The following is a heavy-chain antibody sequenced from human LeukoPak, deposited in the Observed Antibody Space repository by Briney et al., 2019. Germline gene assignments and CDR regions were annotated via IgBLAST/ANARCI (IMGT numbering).Heavy chain of an antibody. CDR3: AKDGEEAEDTAMVTINDY. V-gene: IGHV3-23*01. CDR1: GFTFSSYA. D-gene: IGHD5-18*01. J-gene: IGHJ4*02. CDR2: ISGSGGST. Sequence: GGSLRLSCAASGFTFSSYAMSWVRQAPGKGLEWVSAISGSGGSTYYADSVKGRFTISRHNSKNTLYLQMNSLRAEDTAVYYCAKDGEEAEDTAMVTINDYWGQGTLVTVSS.